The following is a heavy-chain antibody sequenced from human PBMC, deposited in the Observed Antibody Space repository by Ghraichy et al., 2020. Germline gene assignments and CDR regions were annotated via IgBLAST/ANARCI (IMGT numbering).Heavy chain of an antibody. CDR1: GGSISSSSYY. V-gene: IGHV4-39*07. CDR2: MYYSGST. J-gene: IGHJ4*02. CDR3: ARDYYDSSGYYYFDY. Sequence: SETLSLTCTVSGGSISSSSYYWGWIRQPPGKGLEWIGSMYYSGSTYYNPSLKSRVTISVDMSKKQFSLKLTSVTAADTAVYYCARDYYDSSGYYYFDYWGQGILVTVSS. D-gene: IGHD3-22*01.